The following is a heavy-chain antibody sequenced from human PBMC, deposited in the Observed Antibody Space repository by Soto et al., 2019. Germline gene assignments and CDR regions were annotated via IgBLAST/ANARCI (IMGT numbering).Heavy chain of an antibody. CDR2: ISSSSSYI. J-gene: IGHJ3*02. D-gene: IGHD3-10*01. CDR1: GFTFSSYS. V-gene: IGHV3-21*01. CDR3: ARGESLWFGEPNDAFDI. Sequence: EVQLVESGGGLVKPGGSLRLSCAASGFTFSSYSMNWVRQAPGKGLEWVSSISSSSSYIYYADSVKGRFTISRDNAKNSLYLQMNSLRAEDTAVYYCARGESLWFGEPNDAFDIWGQGTMVTVSS.